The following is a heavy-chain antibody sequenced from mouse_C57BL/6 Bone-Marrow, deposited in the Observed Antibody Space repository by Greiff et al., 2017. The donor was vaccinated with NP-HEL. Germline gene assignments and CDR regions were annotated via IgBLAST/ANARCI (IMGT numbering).Heavy chain of an antibody. J-gene: IGHJ3*01. CDR1: GFNIKDDY. CDR3: TKGRGAY. CDR2: IDPENGDT. D-gene: IGHD3-3*01. V-gene: IGHV14-4*01. Sequence: EVKLAESGAELVRPGASVKLSCTASGFNIKDDYMHLVKQRPEPGLEWIGWIDPENGDTEYASKFQGKATITADTSSNTAYLQLSSLTSEDTAVYYCTKGRGAYWGQGTLVTVSA.